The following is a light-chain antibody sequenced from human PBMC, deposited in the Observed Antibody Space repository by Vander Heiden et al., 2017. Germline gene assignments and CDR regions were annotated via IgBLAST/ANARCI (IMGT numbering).Light chain of an antibody. CDR3: QQTNSTPLT. V-gene: IGKV1-39*01. CDR2: AAS. J-gene: IGKJ4*01. Sequence: DIQMTQSPSSLSASVGDRVTITCRARQSISSYLNWYQQKPGQAPKLLIYAASSLKSEVPSRFSGSGSGTDFTLAISSLEPEDVATYYCQQTNSTPLTFGGGTKVEIK. CDR1: QSISSY.